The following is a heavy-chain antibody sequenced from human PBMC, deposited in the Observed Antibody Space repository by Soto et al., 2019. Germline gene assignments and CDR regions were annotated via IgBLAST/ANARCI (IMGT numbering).Heavy chain of an antibody. CDR3: ARERSSGAFDI. Sequence: QVQLVQSGAEVKKPGASVKVSCKTSGYTFTSYDINWVRQATGQGLEWMGWMNPNSGNTAYAQKFQGRVTMTSTTAISPAYMELSSLRSEETAVYYCARERSSGAFDIWGQGKMVTVSS. J-gene: IGHJ3*02. D-gene: IGHD1-26*01. CDR1: GYTFTSYD. CDR2: MNPNSGNT. V-gene: IGHV1-8*01.